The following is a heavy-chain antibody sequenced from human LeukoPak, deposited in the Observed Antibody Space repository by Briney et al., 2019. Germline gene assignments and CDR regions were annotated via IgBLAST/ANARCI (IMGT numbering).Heavy chain of an antibody. CDR3: AKDYPLDY. CDR2: ISGSGGST. J-gene: IGHJ4*02. V-gene: IGHV3-23*01. Sequence: GRSLRLSRAASGFTFSSYTMHWVRQAPGKGPEWVSAISGSGGSTYYADSVKGRFTISRDNSKNALYLQRNRLRGEDRAVYYCAKDYPLDYWGQGTLVTVSS. CDR1: GFTFSSYT.